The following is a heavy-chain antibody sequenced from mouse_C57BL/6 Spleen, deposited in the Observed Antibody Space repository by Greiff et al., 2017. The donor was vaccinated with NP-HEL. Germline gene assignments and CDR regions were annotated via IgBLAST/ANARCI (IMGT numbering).Heavy chain of an antibody. V-gene: IGHV1-64*01. Sequence: QVQLQQPGAELVKPGASVKLSCKASGYTFTSYWMHWVKQRPGQGLEWIGMIHPNSGSTNYNEKFKSKATLTVDKSSSTAYMQLSSLTSEDSAVYYCARGDDGYYDAMDYWGQGTSVTVSS. D-gene: IGHD2-3*01. CDR3: ARGDDGYYDAMDY. CDR2: IHPNSGST. J-gene: IGHJ4*01. CDR1: GYTFTSYW.